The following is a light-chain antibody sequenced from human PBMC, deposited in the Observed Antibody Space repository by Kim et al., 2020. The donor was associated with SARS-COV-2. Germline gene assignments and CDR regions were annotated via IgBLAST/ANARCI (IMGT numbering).Light chain of an antibody. J-gene: IGKJ1*01. Sequence: SPGERATLSCRASQSVYSNYLAWYQQKPGQSPRLLIYGASSRATGIPDRFSGSGSGTDFILTIGRVEPEDFAVYYCQQYGSSPLTFGQGTKVDIK. CDR1: QSVYSNY. CDR3: QQYGSSPLT. V-gene: IGKV3-20*01. CDR2: GAS.